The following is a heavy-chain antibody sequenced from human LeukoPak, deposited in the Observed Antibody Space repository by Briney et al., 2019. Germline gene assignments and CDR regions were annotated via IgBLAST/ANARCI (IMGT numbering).Heavy chain of an antibody. CDR2: IYYSGST. J-gene: IGHJ3*02. V-gene: IGHV4-39*07. D-gene: IGHD3-22*01. Sequence: SETLSLTCTVSGGSISSSSYYWGWIRQPPGKGLEWIGGIYYSGSTYYNPSLKSRVTISVDTSKNQFSLKLSSVTAADTAVYYCARGVTMIVVVITTDNAFDIWGQGTMVTVSS. CDR3: ARGVTMIVVVITTDNAFDI. CDR1: GGSISSSSYY.